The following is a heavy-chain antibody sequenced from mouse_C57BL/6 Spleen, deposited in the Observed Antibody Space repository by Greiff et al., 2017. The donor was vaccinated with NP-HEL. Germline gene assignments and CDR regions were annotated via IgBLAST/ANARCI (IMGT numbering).Heavy chain of an antibody. CDR2: ISNGGGSP. V-gene: IGHV5-12*01. CDR1: GFTFSDYY. CDR3: ARHYVYGDYYAKGY. Sequence: EVQLQESGGGLVQPGGSLKLSCAASGFTFSDYYMYWVRQTPEKRLEWVAYISNGGGSPYYPDTVKGRFTISRDNAKNTLYLQMSRLKSEDTAMYYCARHYVYGDYYAKGYWGHGPSVTVSS. D-gene: IGHD2-2*01. J-gene: IGHJ4*01.